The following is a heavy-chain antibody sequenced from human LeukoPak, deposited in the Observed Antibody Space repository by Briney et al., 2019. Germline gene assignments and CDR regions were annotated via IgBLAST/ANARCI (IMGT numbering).Heavy chain of an antibody. CDR3: ARDQEYCTNGVCYSNWFDP. Sequence: SVKVSFTASGYTFTGYYVHWVRQAPGQGLEWMGWINPNSGGTNYAQKFQGRVTMTRDTSITTAYMELSRLRSDDTAVYYCARDQEYCTNGVCYSNWFDPWGQGTLVTVSS. CDR1: GYTFTGYY. D-gene: IGHD2-8*01. J-gene: IGHJ5*02. CDR2: INPNSGGT. V-gene: IGHV1-2*02.